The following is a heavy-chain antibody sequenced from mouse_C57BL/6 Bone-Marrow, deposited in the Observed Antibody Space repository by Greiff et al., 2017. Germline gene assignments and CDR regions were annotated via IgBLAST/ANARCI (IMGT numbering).Heavy chain of an antibody. CDR1: GFTFSDYG. CDR3: ARALYYGNPHDDY. CDR2: ISSGSSTI. J-gene: IGHJ2*01. Sequence: EVQGVESGGGLVKPGGSLKLSCAASGFTFSDYGMHWVRQAPEKGLEWVAYISSGSSTIYYADTVKGRFTISRDNAKNTLFLQMTSVRSEDTAMYYCARALYYGNPHDDYWGQGTTLTVSS. V-gene: IGHV5-17*01. D-gene: IGHD2-1*01.